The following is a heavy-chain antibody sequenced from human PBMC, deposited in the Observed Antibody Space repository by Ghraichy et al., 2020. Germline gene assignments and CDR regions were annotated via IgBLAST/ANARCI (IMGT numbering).Heavy chain of an antibody. CDR3: VGDRAFKCFDF. V-gene: IGHV3-7*03. D-gene: IGHD3-10*01. J-gene: IGHJ4*02. CDR2: IKPDGSET. CDR1: GFNFTAGW. Sequence: GGSLRLSCAASGFNFTAGWMNWVRQGPGTGLEWVAGIKPDGSETFHVDSVTGRFTISRDNAKNSLYLQMNSLRAEDLAFYYWVGDRAFKCFDFWGRGTLVTVSS.